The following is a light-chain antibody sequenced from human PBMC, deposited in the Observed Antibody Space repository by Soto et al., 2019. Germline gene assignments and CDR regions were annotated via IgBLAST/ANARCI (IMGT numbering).Light chain of an antibody. J-gene: IGKJ1*01. CDR1: QSVTSSH. CDR2: GAS. CDR3: QQYGSSPRT. V-gene: IGKV3-20*01. Sequence: EIVLTQSPGTLSLSPGERATLSCRASQSVTSSHLAWYQQRPGQAPRLPIYGASSRATGIPDRFSGSGSGTDFTLTISRLEPEDFAVYYCQQYGSSPRTFGQGTKVDI.